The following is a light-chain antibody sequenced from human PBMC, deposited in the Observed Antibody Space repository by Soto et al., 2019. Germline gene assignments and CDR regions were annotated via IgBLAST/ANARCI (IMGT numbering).Light chain of an antibody. J-gene: IGLJ1*01. CDR2: DVT. V-gene: IGLV2-14*03. CDR1: SSDVGGYNY. CDR3: SSYTSSITYV. Sequence: SALTQPASGSGSPVQSSSIFRTGTSSDVGGYNYVSWYQQYPGKAPKLMIYDVTNRPSGVSDRFSGSKSGNTASLTISGLQAEDEADYYCSSYTSSITYVFGTGTKVTVL.